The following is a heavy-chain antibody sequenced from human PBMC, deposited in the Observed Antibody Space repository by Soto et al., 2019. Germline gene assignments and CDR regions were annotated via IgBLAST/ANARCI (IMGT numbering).Heavy chain of an antibody. D-gene: IGHD2-15*01. Sequence: ASLKVSCKASGYTCTIYAMHWVLQAPGQRLEWMGWINAGNGNTKYSQKFQGRVTITRDTSASTAYMELSSLRSEDTAVYYCARGPGGPDGPGDYWGQGTLVTVSS. CDR1: GYTCTIYA. CDR2: INAGNGNT. V-gene: IGHV1-3*01. CDR3: ARGPGGPDGPGDY. J-gene: IGHJ4*02.